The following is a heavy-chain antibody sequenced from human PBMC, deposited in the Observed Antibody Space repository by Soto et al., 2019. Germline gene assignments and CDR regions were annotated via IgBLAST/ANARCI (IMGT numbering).Heavy chain of an antibody. J-gene: IGHJ4*02. CDR2: ISPGGDII. CDR1: GFSLRDYY. CDR3: TRDPRMTDF. V-gene: IGHV3-11*01. Sequence: KPGGSVRLSCAASGFSLRDYYMTWIRQAPGKGLELLSYISPGGDIIKYADPVKGRFIISRDNAKNSLYLHMNSLRAEDTAVYYCTRDPRMTDFWGQGTLVTVSS.